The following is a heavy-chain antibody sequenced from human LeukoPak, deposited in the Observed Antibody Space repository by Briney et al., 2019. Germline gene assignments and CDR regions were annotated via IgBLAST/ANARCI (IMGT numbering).Heavy chain of an antibody. CDR2: INHSGST. CDR1: GGSFSGYY. V-gene: IGHV4-34*01. D-gene: IGHD5-24*01. Sequence: SETLSLTCAVYGGSFSGYYWSWIRQPPGKGLEWIGEINHSGSTNYNPSLKSRVTISVDTSKNQFSLKLSSVTAADTAVYYCARDRTGLATIRRRNAFDIWGQGTMVTVSS. J-gene: IGHJ3*02. CDR3: ARDRTGLATIRRRNAFDI.